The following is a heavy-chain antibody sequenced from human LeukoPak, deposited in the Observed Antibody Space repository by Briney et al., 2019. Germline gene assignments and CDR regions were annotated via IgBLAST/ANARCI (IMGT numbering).Heavy chain of an antibody. Sequence: GGSLRLSCAASGFTFSSYGMHWVRQAPGKGLEWVAVISYDGSNKYYADSVKGRFTISRDNSKNTLHLQMNSLRAEDTAVYYCAKSGKNDRNDFFTTKQKQLDYWGQGTLLTVSS. CDR3: AKSGKNDRNDFFTTKQKQLDY. CDR1: GFTFSSYG. V-gene: IGHV3-30*18. D-gene: IGHD3/OR15-3a*01. CDR2: ISYDGSNK. J-gene: IGHJ4*02.